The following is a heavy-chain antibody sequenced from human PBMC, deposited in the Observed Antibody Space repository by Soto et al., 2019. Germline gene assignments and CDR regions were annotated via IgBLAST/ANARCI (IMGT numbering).Heavy chain of an antibody. CDR3: AKDVKTTVVRAYDY. V-gene: IGHV3-23*01. D-gene: IGHD4-17*01. J-gene: IGHJ4*02. CDR1: GFTFSSYA. Sequence: EVQLLESGGGLVQPGGSLRLSCAASGFTFSSYAMTWVRQAPGKGPEWVSVISSTGGTTYFADSVKGRFTISRDNSKNTLYLQMSSLRAEDTAVYYCAKDVKTTVVRAYDYWGQGTLDTVSS. CDR2: ISSTGGTT.